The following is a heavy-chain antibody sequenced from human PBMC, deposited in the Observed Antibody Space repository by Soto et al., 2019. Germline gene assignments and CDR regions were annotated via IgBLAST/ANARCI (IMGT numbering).Heavy chain of an antibody. D-gene: IGHD3-16*01. Sequence: ASVKVSCKASGYTFTSYGISWVRQAPGQGLEWMGWISAYNGNTNYAQKLQGRVTMTTDTSTSTAYMELRSLRSDDTAVYYCARERAVRPRFSPWYYYCHMDVWGKGTTVTVSS. CDR1: GYTFTSYG. V-gene: IGHV1-18*01. CDR3: ARERAVRPRFSPWYYYCHMDV. CDR2: ISAYNGNT. J-gene: IGHJ6*03.